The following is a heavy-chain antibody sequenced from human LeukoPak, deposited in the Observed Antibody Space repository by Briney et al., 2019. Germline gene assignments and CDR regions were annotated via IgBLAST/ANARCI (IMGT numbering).Heavy chain of an antibody. Sequence: PSETLSLTCTVFGGSISSHGYYWGWIRQPPGKGLEWIGTIYYSGSTYYNPSLKSRVTISVDTSKNQFSLKLSSVTAADTAVYYCARDIKCSGGSCALNWFDPWGQGTLVTVSS. V-gene: IGHV4-39*07. J-gene: IGHJ5*02. CDR2: IYYSGST. CDR3: ARDIKCSGGSCALNWFDP. CDR1: GGSISSHGYY. D-gene: IGHD2-15*01.